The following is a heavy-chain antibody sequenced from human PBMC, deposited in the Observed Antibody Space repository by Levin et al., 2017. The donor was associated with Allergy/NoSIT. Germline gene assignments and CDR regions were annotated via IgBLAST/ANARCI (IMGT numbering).Heavy chain of an antibody. CDR3: ATTQRRITMVQGVIITQDY. Sequence: GGSLRLSCAASGFTFSSYAMSWVRQAPGKGLEWVSAISGSGGSTYYADSVKGRFTISRDNSKNTLYLQMNSLRAEDTAVYYCATTQRRITMVQGVIITQDYWGQGTLVTVSS. CDR2: ISGSGGST. D-gene: IGHD3-10*01. V-gene: IGHV3-23*01. CDR1: GFTFSSYA. J-gene: IGHJ4*02.